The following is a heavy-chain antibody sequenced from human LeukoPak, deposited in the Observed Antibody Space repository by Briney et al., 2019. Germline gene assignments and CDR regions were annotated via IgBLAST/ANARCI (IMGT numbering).Heavy chain of an antibody. CDR3: TRDAFQSGPWTYRFDY. CDR1: GFTFNSYW. J-gene: IGHJ4*02. D-gene: IGHD3-16*02. Sequence: GGSLRLSCAASGFTFNSYWMSWVRQAPGKGLEWVANIKQDGSEKYYVGSVKGRFTISRDNAKNSLYLQMNGLRADDTALYYCTRDAFQSGPWTYRFDYWGQGTLVTVSS. CDR2: IKQDGSEK. V-gene: IGHV3-7*03.